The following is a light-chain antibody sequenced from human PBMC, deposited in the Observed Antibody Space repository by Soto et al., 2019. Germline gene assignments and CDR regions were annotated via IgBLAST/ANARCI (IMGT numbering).Light chain of an antibody. CDR3: QQSFNTLT. J-gene: IGKJ4*01. Sequence: DIQMTQSPSSLSAAVGDRVTITCRASHDISTYLCWYQQRPGKAPKLLMYSASILQCGVPPRFSGSGSGTDFTLTISSLQPEDIATYYCQQSFNTLTFGGGTKVEIK. CDR1: HDISTY. CDR2: SAS. V-gene: IGKV1-39*01.